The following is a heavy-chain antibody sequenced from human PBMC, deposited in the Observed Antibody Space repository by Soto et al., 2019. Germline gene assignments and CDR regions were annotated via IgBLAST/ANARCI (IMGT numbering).Heavy chain of an antibody. Sequence: VSCKASGYTFTSYGISWVRQAPGQGLEWMGWISAYNGNTNYAQKLQGRVTMTTDTSTSTAYMELRSLRSDDTAVYYCARPQYYYDSSGGVYYYGMDVWGQGTTVTVSS. V-gene: IGHV1-18*04. CDR1: GYTFTSYG. D-gene: IGHD3-22*01. J-gene: IGHJ6*02. CDR2: ISAYNGNT. CDR3: ARPQYYYDSSGGVYYYGMDV.